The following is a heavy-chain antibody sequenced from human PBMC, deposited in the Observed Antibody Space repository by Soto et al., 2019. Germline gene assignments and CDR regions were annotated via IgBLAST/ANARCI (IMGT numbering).Heavy chain of an antibody. Sequence: SETLSLTCTVSGGSISSYYWSWIRQPPGKGLEWIGYIYYSGSTNYNPSLKSRVTISVDTSKNQFSLKLSSVTAADTAVYYCARRGGGYCSSTSCPVTGMDVWGQGTTVT. CDR2: IYYSGST. CDR3: ARRGGGYCSSTSCPVTGMDV. J-gene: IGHJ6*02. D-gene: IGHD2-2*01. V-gene: IGHV4-59*08. CDR1: GGSISSYY.